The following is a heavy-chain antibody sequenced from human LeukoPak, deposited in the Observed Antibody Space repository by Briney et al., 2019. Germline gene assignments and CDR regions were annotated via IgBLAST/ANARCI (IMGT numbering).Heavy chain of an antibody. Sequence: ASVKVSCKASGYTFTSCYMHWVRQAPGQGLEWMGIINPSGGSTSYAQKFQGRVTMTRDTSTSTVYTELSSLRSEDTAVYYCARDLSGTTLYFDYWGQGTLVTVSS. CDR3: ARDLSGTTLYFDY. V-gene: IGHV1-46*01. J-gene: IGHJ4*02. CDR2: INPSGGST. CDR1: GYTFTSCY. D-gene: IGHD1-1*01.